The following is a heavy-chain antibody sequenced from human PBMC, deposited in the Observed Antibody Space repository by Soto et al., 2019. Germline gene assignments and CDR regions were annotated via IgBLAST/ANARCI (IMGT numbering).Heavy chain of an antibody. CDR2: ISDSGGST. V-gene: IGHV3-23*01. Sequence: GGSLRLSCAASEFTFSSYAMSWVRQAPGKGLEWVSVISDSGGSTYYAESVKGRFTISRDNSKNKLYLQMNSLRADDTAVYYCAKGQLLVTGVVQHWGQGTLVTVSS. D-gene: IGHD6-13*01. CDR3: AKGQLLVTGVVQH. J-gene: IGHJ1*01. CDR1: EFTFSSYA.